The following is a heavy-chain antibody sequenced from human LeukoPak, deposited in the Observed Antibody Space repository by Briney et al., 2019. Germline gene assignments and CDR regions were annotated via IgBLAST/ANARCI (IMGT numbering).Heavy chain of an antibody. D-gene: IGHD6-13*01. Sequence: SETLSLTCTDSGGSITSGGSYWGWIRQHPGKGLEWIGYIYYTGSTNYNPSLKKRLSMSIDTSKSRVSLKLNSVTAADTAVYYCARGSKAAPGTFDYWGQGTLVTVSS. CDR2: IYYTGST. V-gene: IGHV4-31*03. J-gene: IGHJ4*02. CDR3: ARGSKAAPGTFDY. CDR1: GGSITSGGSY.